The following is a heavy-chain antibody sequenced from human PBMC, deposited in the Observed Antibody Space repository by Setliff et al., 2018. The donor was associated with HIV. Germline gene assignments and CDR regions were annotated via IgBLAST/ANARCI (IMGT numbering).Heavy chain of an antibody. Sequence: QPGGSLRLSCAAPGFTFNTYTMNWVRQAPGKGLEWLSYISDTSATISYADSVKGRFTISRDNAKNSLYLQMNSLRAEDTAVYYCARGNTMVTDFDYWGQGTLVTVSS. CDR2: ISDTSATI. CDR1: GFTFNTYT. V-gene: IGHV3-48*01. D-gene: IGHD3-10*01. J-gene: IGHJ4*02. CDR3: ARGNTMVTDFDY.